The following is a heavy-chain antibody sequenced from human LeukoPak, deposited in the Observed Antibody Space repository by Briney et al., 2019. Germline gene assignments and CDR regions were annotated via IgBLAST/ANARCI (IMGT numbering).Heavy chain of an antibody. Sequence: GASVKVSCKASGYTFTGYYMHWVRQAPGQGLEWMGWINPNSGGANYAQKFQGRVTMTRDTSISTGYMELSRLRSDDTAVYYCARAQVWFEDTEGYMDVWGKGTTVTVSS. V-gene: IGHV1-2*02. J-gene: IGHJ6*03. D-gene: IGHD3-10*01. CDR2: INPNSGGA. CDR1: GYTFTGYY. CDR3: ARAQVWFEDTEGYMDV.